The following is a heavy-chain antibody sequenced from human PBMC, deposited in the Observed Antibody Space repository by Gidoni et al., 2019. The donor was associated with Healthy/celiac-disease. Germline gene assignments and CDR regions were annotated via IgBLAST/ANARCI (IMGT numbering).Heavy chain of an antibody. CDR2: IYWNDDK. CDR3: AHSTLRFLEWRPFDY. J-gene: IGHJ4*02. Sequence: QITLKESGPTLVKPTQTLTLTSTFSGFSLSTSGVGVGWIRQPPGKALEWLALIYWNDDKRYSPSLKSRLTITKDTSKNQVVLTMTNMDPVDTATYYCAHSTLRFLEWRPFDYWGQGTLVTVSS. D-gene: IGHD3-3*01. CDR1: GFSLSTSGVG. V-gene: IGHV2-5*01.